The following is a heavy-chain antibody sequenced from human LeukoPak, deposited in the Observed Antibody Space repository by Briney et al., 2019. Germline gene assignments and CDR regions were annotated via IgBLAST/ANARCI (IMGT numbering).Heavy chain of an antibody. CDR2: MNPNSGNT. CDR3: AKDPGDYGDYYYYGMDV. CDR1: GYTFTSYD. D-gene: IGHD4-17*01. Sequence: LGASVKVSCKASGYTFTSYDINWVRQATGQGLEWMGWMNPNSGNTGYAQKFQGRVTMTRNTSISTAYMELSSLRSEDTAVYYCAKDPGDYGDYYYYGMDVWGQGTTVTVSS. J-gene: IGHJ6*02. V-gene: IGHV1-8*01.